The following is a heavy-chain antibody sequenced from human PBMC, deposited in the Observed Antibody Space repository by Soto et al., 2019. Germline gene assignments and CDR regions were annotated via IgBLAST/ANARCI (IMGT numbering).Heavy chain of an antibody. CDR3: ARDQVGMDV. CDR2: IGSSSTYT. V-gene: IGHV3-21*01. J-gene: IGHJ6*02. Sequence: NPGGSLRLSCAASGFTFSSYNVNWVRQAPGKGLEWVSSIGSSSTYTYYADSLKGRLIISRDNAKNSVYLQINSLRAEDTAVYYCARDQVGMDVWGQGTPVTVSS. CDR1: GFTFSSYN.